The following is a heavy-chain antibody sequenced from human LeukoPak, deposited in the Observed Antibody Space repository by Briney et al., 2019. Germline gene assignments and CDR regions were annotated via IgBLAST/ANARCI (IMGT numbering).Heavy chain of an antibody. V-gene: IGHV4-4*07. J-gene: IGHJ6*04. CDR3: ARHSGLRSPLGV. CDR2: IHTTGST. Sequence: SETLSLTCTVSGGSISSYYWSWIRQPAGKGLEWIGRIHTTGSTNYNPSLKSRVTMSVDTSKNQFSLKLSSVTAADMAVYYCARHSGLRSPLGVWGKGTTVTVSS. CDR1: GGSISSYY. D-gene: IGHD3-3*01.